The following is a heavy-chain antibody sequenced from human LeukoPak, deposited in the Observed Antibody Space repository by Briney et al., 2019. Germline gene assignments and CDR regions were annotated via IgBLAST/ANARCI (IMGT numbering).Heavy chain of an antibody. D-gene: IGHD1-26*01. Sequence: GGSLRLSCAVSGFTVSSNYMTWVRQAPGKGLEWVSIIYSGGSTSYADSVKGRFTISRDSSKNTLYLQMNSLRAEDTALYYCARDCSGSHVQLCGMAVWGQRTTLTVSS. CDR3: ARDCSGSHVQLCGMAV. CDR1: GFTVSSNY. J-gene: IGHJ6*01. V-gene: IGHV3-66*01. CDR2: IYSGGST.